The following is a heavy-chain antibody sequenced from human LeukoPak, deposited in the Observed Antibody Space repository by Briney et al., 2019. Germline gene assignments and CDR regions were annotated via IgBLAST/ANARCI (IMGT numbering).Heavy chain of an antibody. V-gene: IGHV3-21*04. CDR3: AKEHSSGRSYFDY. D-gene: IGHD6-19*01. CDR1: GFTFSSYT. J-gene: IGHJ4*02. Sequence: GGSLRLSCAASGFTFSSYTINWVRQAPGKGLEWVSSISSSGSYIYYADSVKGRFTISRDNAKNSLDLQMNSLRAEDTALYYCAKEHSSGRSYFDYWGQGTLVTVSS. CDR2: ISSSGSYI.